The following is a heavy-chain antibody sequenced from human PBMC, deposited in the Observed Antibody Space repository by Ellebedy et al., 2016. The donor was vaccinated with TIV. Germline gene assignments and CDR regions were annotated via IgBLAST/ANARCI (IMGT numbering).Heavy chain of an antibody. D-gene: IGHD4-17*01. Sequence: GGSLRLXCAVSGFTFSGYWMNWVRQAPGKGLEWVANINQDGSESSSVDSVKGRFTVSRDNAKNSLYLQMNSLRDEDTAVYYCARGPLYGDYPNWFDPWGQGTLVTVSS. CDR3: ARGPLYGDYPNWFDP. J-gene: IGHJ5*02. CDR2: INQDGSES. CDR1: GFTFSGYW. V-gene: IGHV3-7*01.